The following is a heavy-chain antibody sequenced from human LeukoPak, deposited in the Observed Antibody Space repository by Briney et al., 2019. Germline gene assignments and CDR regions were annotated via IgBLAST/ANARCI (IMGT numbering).Heavy chain of an antibody. Sequence: SETLSPTCTVSGDSISDSFWSWIRQPPGKGLECIGYIYYTGSTNYNPSLKSRVTISVDTSKNQFSLKLSSVTAADTAVYYCARSGGSSPRGYFDYWGQGTLVTVSS. V-gene: IGHV4-59*01. CDR1: GDSISDSF. D-gene: IGHD6-6*01. CDR3: ARSGGSSPRGYFDY. CDR2: IYYTGST. J-gene: IGHJ4*02.